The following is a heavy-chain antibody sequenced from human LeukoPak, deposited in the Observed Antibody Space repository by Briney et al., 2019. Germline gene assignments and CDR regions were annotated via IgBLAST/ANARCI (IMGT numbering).Heavy chain of an antibody. CDR3: VRRAAGPTYYFDY. CDR2: ISSNGGST. Sequence: GGSLRLSCSASGFTFSSYAMHWVRQAPGKGLEYGSAISSNGGSTYYADSVKGRFTISRDNSKNTLYLQMSSLRAEDTAVYYCVRRAAGPTYYFDYWGQRTLVTVSS. CDR1: GFTFSSYA. D-gene: IGHD6-13*01. V-gene: IGHV3-64D*06. J-gene: IGHJ4*02.